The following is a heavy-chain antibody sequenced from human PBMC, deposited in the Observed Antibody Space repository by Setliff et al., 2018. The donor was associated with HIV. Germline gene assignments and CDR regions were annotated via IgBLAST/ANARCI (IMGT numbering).Heavy chain of an antibody. V-gene: IGHV3-15*01. D-gene: IGHD3-3*01. J-gene: IGHJ4*02. CDR3: RSQVGDNSFWSGIVT. CDR1: GFTFSRAP. Sequence: GGSLRLSCAGSGFTFSRAPMSWVRQAPGKGLEWVGRIKSKTDDGSIDYAVPVKGRFTISRDDSKNTLYLQMNGLQTEDTAVYYCRSQVGDNSFWSGIVTWGQGTLVTVSS. CDR2: IKSKTDDGSI.